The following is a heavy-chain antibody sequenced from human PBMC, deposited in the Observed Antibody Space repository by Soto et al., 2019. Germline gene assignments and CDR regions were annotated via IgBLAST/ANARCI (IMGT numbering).Heavy chain of an antibody. D-gene: IGHD3-16*01. Sequence: GGSLRLSCAASGFTFSSYGMHWVRQAPGKGLEWVAVIWHDGSNKYYADSVKGRFTISRDNSKNTLYLQMNSLRAEDTAVDYCARDTDITFGGVRLRYGMDVWGQGTTVTVSS. J-gene: IGHJ6*02. CDR2: IWHDGSNK. CDR3: ARDTDITFGGVRLRYGMDV. CDR1: GFTFSSYG. V-gene: IGHV3-33*01.